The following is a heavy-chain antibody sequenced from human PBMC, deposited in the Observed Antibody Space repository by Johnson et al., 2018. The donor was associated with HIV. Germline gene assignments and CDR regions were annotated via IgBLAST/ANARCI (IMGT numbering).Heavy chain of an antibody. J-gene: IGHJ3*02. V-gene: IGHV3-30*03. D-gene: IGHD6-13*01. CDR2: ISYDGSNK. Sequence: QVQLVESGGGLIQPGGSLRLSCAASGFTVSSNYMSWVRQAPGKGLEWVAVISYDGSNKYYADSVKGRFTISRDNSKNTLYLQMNSLRAEDTAVYCCARDLYTSSWYFAFDIWGQGTMVTVSS. CDR1: GFTVSSNY. CDR3: ARDLYTSSWYFAFDI.